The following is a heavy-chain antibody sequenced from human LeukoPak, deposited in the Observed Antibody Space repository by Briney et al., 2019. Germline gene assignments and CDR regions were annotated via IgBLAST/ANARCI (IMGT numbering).Heavy chain of an antibody. Sequence: GGSLRLSCTASGFTFSSYWMHWVRQAPGKGLEWVSGISWNSGSIGYADSVKGRFTISRDNAKNSLYLQMNSLRAEDMALYYCAKEGCSSTSCSDYYYYYMDVWGKGTTVTVSS. CDR1: GFTFSSYW. J-gene: IGHJ6*03. V-gene: IGHV3-9*03. D-gene: IGHD2-2*01. CDR2: ISWNSGSI. CDR3: AKEGCSSTSCSDYYYYYMDV.